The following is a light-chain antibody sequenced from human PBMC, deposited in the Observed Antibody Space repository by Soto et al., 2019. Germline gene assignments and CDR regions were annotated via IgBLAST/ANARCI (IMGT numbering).Light chain of an antibody. CDR3: CSYAGSYTLA. CDR1: SSVVGYYNY. J-gene: IGLJ2*01. V-gene: IGLV2-11*01. CDR2: DVS. Sequence: QSALTQPRSVSGSPGQSVTISCTGTSSVVGYYNYVSWYQQHPGKAPKLMIYDVSKRPSGVPDRFSGSKSGNTASLTISGLQAEDEADYYCCSYAGSYTLAFGGGTKVTIL.